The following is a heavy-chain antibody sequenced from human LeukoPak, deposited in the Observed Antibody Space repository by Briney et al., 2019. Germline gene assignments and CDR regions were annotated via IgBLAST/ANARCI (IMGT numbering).Heavy chain of an antibody. V-gene: IGHV5-51*01. CDR3: ARQYDFWSGWFDP. Sequence: GGSLKISCKGSGYSFTSYWVGWVRQMPGKGLEWMGIIYPGDSDTRYSPSFQGQVTISADKSISTAYLQWSSLKASDTAMYYCARQYDFWSGWFDPWGQGTLVTVSS. CDR1: GYSFTSYW. J-gene: IGHJ5*02. CDR2: IYPGDSDT. D-gene: IGHD3-3*01.